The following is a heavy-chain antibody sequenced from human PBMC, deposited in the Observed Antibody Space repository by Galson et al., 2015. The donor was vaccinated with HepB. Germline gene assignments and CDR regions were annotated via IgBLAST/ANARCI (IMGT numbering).Heavy chain of an antibody. J-gene: IGHJ4*02. CDR3: ARYPNGAYRYDY. CDR2: ISSSTTYI. V-gene: IGHV3-11*03. D-gene: IGHD2-8*01. Sequence: SLRLSCAASGFRFSDYYMSWIRQAPGKGLEWIAYISSSTTYITYAQKFQGRVTMTRDKSTSTVYMELSSLRSEDTAVYYCARYPNGAYRYDYWGQGTLVTVSS. CDR1: GFRFSDYY.